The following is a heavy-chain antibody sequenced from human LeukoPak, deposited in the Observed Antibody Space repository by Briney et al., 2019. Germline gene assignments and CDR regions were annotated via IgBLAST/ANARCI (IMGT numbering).Heavy chain of an antibody. Sequence: EGSLRLSCAASGFTFSSHAMSWVRQAPGKGLEWVSVIYSGGSTFYADSVKGRFTISRDNSKNTLYLQMNSLRAEDTAVYYCASDSYSPEYFQHWGQGTLVTVSS. D-gene: IGHD2-15*01. J-gene: IGHJ1*01. CDR2: IYSGGST. CDR1: GFTFSSHA. CDR3: ASDSYSPEYFQH. V-gene: IGHV3-66*01.